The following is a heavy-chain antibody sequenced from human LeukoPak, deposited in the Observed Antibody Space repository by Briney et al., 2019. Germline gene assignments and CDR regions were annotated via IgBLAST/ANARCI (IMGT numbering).Heavy chain of an antibody. J-gene: IGHJ4*02. CDR2: IYPGDSDT. CDR1: GSRFTSYW. CDR3: ARQKKVGVAAAY. V-gene: IGHV5-51*01. Sequence: GEPLKISCKGSGSRFTSYWIGWVRQLPGKGLEWMGIIYPGDSDTRYSPSFQGQVTFSADKSISTAYLQWSSLKASDTAMYYCARQKKVGVAAAYWGQGTLVTVSS. D-gene: IGHD2-15*01.